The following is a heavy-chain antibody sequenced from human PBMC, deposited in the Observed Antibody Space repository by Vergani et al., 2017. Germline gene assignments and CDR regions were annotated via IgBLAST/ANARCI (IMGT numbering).Heavy chain of an antibody. CDR3: ARGGQWLVVRPFDY. J-gene: IGHJ4*02. D-gene: IGHD6-19*01. CDR2: VYFSGTA. CDR1: GDYIAGTGYH. Sequence: QLQLQESGPGLLKPSETLSLTCAVSGDYIAGTGYHWGWIRQPPGKAPQWVASVYFSGTAYYNPSLQSRLTISVDVSKNQFSLNLSSVTAADTAVYYCARGGQWLVVRPFDYWGQGTLVTVSS. V-gene: IGHV4-39*01.